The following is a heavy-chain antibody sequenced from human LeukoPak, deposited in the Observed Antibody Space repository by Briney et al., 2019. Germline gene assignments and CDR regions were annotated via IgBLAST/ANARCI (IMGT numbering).Heavy chain of an antibody. J-gene: IGHJ4*02. V-gene: IGHV3-23*01. Sequence: GGSLRLSCAASGFSFSSYGMSWVRQAPGKGLEWVSSISASGGSTYYADSVKGHFTISRDNSKNTLYLQLNSLMAKDPSVYYCAKEGDYYSSTICYADYWGQGTLVTVSS. CDR1: GFSFSSYG. D-gene: IGHD2-2*01. CDR3: AKEGDYYSSTICYADY. CDR2: ISASGGST.